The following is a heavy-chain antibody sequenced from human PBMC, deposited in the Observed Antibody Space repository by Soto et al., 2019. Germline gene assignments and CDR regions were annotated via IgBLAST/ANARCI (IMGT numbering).Heavy chain of an antibody. D-gene: IGHD3-3*01. V-gene: IGHV4-61*05. CDR1: GGSITSSSYY. CDR3: AGSLITIFGVVIIPNYYYMDV. CDR2: ICYSGST. J-gene: IGHJ6*03. Sequence: SETLSLTCTVSGGSITSSSYYWGWVRQPPGKGFEWIGYICYSGSTNSNPSLKSRVTISVDTPKNQFSLKLSSVTAADTAVYYCAGSLITIFGVVIIPNYYYMDVWGKGTTVTV.